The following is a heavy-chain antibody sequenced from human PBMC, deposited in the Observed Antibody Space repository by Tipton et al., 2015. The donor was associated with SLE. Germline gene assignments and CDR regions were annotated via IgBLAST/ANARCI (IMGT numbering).Heavy chain of an antibody. J-gene: IGHJ6*03. D-gene: IGHD6-13*01. Sequence: TLSLTCTVSGGSISSYYWSWIRQPPGKGLEWIGYIYYSGSTNYNPSLKSRVTISVDTSKNQFSLKLSSVTAADTAVYYCARIYSSSWSRVYYYYMDVWGKGTTVTVSS. CDR3: ARIYSSSWSRVYYYYMDV. CDR1: GGSISSYY. CDR2: IYYSGST. V-gene: IGHV4-59*08.